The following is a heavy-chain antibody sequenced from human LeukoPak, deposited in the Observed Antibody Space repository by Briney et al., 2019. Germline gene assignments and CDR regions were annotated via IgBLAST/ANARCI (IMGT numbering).Heavy chain of an antibody. D-gene: IGHD6-19*01. J-gene: IGHJ3*02. CDR1: GGSITGHY. V-gene: IGHV4-59*08. CDR3: ANLGHSDGWYLGAFDI. CDR2: TSYSRTT. Sequence: PSETLSLTCPVSGGSITGHYWNWIRQTPGMRLEWIGYTSYSRTTIYNSYFKGRATMSIDTSKNQLYLNLTSVTATDTAVYYCANLGHSDGWYLGAFDIWGQGTTVIVSS.